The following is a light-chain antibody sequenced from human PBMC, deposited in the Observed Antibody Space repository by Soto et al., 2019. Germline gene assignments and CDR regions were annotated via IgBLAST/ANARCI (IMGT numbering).Light chain of an antibody. Sequence: EVVLTQSPATLSVSPGERATLSCRASQSVHSNLAWYQQKPGQAPSLLISYASTRATGIPARFSGSGSGTEFTRTISSRQSEDFGVYFCQHYSNWPPTFGPGSKVEIK. CDR2: YAS. CDR1: QSVHSN. J-gene: IGKJ3*01. V-gene: IGKV3-15*01. CDR3: QHYSNWPPT.